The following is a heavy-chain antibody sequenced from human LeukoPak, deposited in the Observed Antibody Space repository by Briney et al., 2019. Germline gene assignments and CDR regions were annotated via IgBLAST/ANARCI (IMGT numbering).Heavy chain of an antibody. D-gene: IGHD7-27*01. J-gene: IGHJ4*02. CDR3: ARDLRTGDQGDY. V-gene: IGHV3-21*01. CDR2: ISSSSSYI. CDR1: GFTFSSYS. Sequence: GGSLRLSCAASGFTFSSYSMNWVRQAPGKGLEWVSSISSSSSYIYYADSVKGRFTISRDNAKNSLYLQMNSLRAEDTAVYYCARDLRTGDQGDYWGQGTLVTVSS.